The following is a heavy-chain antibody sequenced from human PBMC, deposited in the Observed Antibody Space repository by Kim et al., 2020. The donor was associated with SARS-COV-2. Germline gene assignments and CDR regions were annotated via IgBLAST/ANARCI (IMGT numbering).Heavy chain of an antibody. CDR3: AIKYGDYNRDYGMDV. J-gene: IGHJ6*02. CDR1: GGSFSGYY. CDR2: INHSGST. D-gene: IGHD4-17*01. V-gene: IGHV4-34*01. Sequence: SETLSLTCAVYGGSFSGYYWSWIRQPPGKGLEWIGEINHSGSTNYNPSLKSRVTISVDTSKNQFSLKLSSVTAADTAVYYCAIKYGDYNRDYGMDVWGQGTTVTVSS.